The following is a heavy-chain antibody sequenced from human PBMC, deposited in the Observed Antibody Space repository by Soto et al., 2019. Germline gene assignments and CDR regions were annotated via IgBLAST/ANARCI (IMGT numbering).Heavy chain of an antibody. V-gene: IGHV3-33*01. Sequence: GGSLRLSCAASGFTFSSYAMHWVRQAPGKGLEWVAVIWFDGSNKYYVDSVKGRFTISRDNSKNTLYLQMNSLRAEDTAVYYCARFESGLRCLDYWGQGTLVTVSS. D-gene: IGHD4-17*01. CDR2: IWFDGSNK. CDR1: GFTFSSYA. CDR3: ARFESGLRCLDY. J-gene: IGHJ4*02.